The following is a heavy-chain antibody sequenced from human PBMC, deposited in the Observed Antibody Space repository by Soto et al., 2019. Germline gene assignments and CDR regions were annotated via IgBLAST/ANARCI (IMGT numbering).Heavy chain of an antibody. CDR1: GYTFTSYA. CDR2: INTNTGNP. CDR3: ASDAASYCRGDSCYVYWFDP. V-gene: IGHV7-4-1*01. D-gene: IGHD2-15*01. Sequence: QVQLVQSGSELKKPGASVKVSCKASGYTFTSYAMNWVRQAPGQGLEWMGWINTNTGNPTYAQGFTGRFVFSLDTSDGTAYLQIGSLQVDDTAVYYCASDAASYCRGDSCYVYWFDPWGQGTLVAV. J-gene: IGHJ5*02.